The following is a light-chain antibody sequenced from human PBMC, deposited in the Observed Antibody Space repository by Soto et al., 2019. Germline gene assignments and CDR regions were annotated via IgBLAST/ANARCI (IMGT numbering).Light chain of an antibody. CDR2: GAS. V-gene: IGKV3D-20*02. J-gene: IGKJ5*01. Sequence: SGGEIATLSLRSIQTVGSSFLAWFQHKPGQAPRLLIYGASTRATGIPDRFSGSVSGTDFTHTISILEPENPAVHFCQHRSNGPSLSFGQGTRLEIK. CDR3: QHRSNGPSLS. CDR1: QTVGSSF.